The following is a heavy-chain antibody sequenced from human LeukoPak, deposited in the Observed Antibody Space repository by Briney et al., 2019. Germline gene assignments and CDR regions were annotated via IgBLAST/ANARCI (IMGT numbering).Heavy chain of an antibody. Sequence: ASVKVSCKASGYTFTGYYMHWVRQAPGQGLEWMGWINPNSDGTNYAQKFQGRVTMTRDTSISTAYMELSRLRSDDTAVYYCARDPNDYGDYSTQAQKDYWGQGTLVTVSS. J-gene: IGHJ4*02. D-gene: IGHD4-17*01. CDR1: GYTFTGYY. CDR2: INPNSDGT. CDR3: ARDPNDYGDYSTQAQKDY. V-gene: IGHV1-2*02.